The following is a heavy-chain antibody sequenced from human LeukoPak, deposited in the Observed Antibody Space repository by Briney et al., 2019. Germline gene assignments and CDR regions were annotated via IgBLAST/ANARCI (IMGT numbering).Heavy chain of an antibody. V-gene: IGHV1-2*02. D-gene: IGHD6-19*01. J-gene: IGHJ5*02. CDR3: ARVSRGSIAVAGTVFSSRWFDP. CDR1: GYTFTGYY. Sequence: ASVKVSCKASGYTFTGYYMRWVRQAPGQGLEWMGWINPNSGGTNYAQKFQGRVTMTRDTSISTAYMELSRLRSDDTAVYYCARVSRGSIAVAGTVFSSRWFDPWGQGTLVTVSS. CDR2: INPNSGGT.